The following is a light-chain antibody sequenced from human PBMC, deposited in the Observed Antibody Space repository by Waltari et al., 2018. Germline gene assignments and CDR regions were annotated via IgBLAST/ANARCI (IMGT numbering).Light chain of an antibody. Sequence: EVVLTQSPATLSLSPGERATLSCRASQGVSSYLAWYQQKPGQAPRRPIYDASNRATGIPARFSGSGSGTDFTLTISSLEPEDFAVYYCQQRINWPLTFGGGTKVEIK. J-gene: IGKJ4*01. CDR3: QQRINWPLT. CDR1: QGVSSY. V-gene: IGKV3-11*01. CDR2: DAS.